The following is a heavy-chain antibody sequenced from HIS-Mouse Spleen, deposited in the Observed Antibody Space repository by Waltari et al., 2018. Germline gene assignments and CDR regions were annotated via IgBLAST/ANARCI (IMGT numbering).Heavy chain of an antibody. J-gene: IGHJ3*02. V-gene: IGHV1-2*02. CDR1: GYTFTGYY. CDR2: INTNSGGT. Sequence: QVQLVQSGAEVKKTGASVQVPCKASGYTFTGYYMPWVLHAPGQGLEWMGWINTNSGGTKYAQKCQGRVTRTRDTSISTAYMERSRLRSDDTAVYYCARVGLGIAFDIWGQGTMVTVSS. CDR3: ARVGLGIAFDI. D-gene: IGHD7-27*01.